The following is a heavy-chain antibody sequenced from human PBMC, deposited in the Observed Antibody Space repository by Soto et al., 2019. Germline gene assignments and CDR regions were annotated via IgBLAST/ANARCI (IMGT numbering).Heavy chain of an antibody. Sequence: QVQLVQSGAEVKKPGASVKVSCKASGYTFTSYYISWVRQAPGQGLGGMGWISAYKGNTNYAQKPQGRVTMTTDTTTSTAYMELRSLGSDDTAVYYCARDSPPPREWGQGTLVTVSS. CDR2: ISAYKGNT. CDR3: ARDSPPPRE. CDR1: GYTFTSYY. V-gene: IGHV1-18*01. J-gene: IGHJ4*02.